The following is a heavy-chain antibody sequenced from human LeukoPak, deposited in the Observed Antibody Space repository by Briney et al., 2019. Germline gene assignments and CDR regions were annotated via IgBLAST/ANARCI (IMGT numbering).Heavy chain of an antibody. Sequence: PGESLKISCKGSGYSFTSYWIGWVRQMPGKGLEWMGIIYPGDSDTRYSPSFQGQVTISADKSIGTAYLQWSSLKASDTAMYYCARHPQMGNYYYYYMDVWGKGTTVTVSS. CDR3: ARHPQMGNYYYYYMDV. D-gene: IGHD7-27*01. CDR2: IYPGDSDT. V-gene: IGHV5-51*01. CDR1: GYSFTSYW. J-gene: IGHJ6*03.